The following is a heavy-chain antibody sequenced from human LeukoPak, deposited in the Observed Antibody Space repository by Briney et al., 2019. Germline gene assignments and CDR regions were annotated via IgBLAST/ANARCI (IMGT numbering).Heavy chain of an antibody. CDR3: ARVGSSVYYNHFDY. J-gene: IGHJ4*02. CDR2: ISGSGGST. Sequence: PGGSLRLSCAASGFTFSSYAMSWVRQAPGKGLEWVSTISGSGGSTYYADSVKGRFTISRDNSKNTLYLQMNSLGAEDTAVYYCARVGSSVYYNHFDYWGQGTLVTVSS. CDR1: GFTFSSYA. D-gene: IGHD3-22*01. V-gene: IGHV3-23*01.